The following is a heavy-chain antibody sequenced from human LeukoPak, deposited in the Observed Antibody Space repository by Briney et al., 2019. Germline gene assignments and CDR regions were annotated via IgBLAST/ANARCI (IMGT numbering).Heavy chain of an antibody. D-gene: IGHD2-21*01. Sequence: SETLSLTCTVSGGSISSYYWSWIRQPPGKGLEWIGYIYYNGSTNYNPSLKSRVTISVDTSKNQFSLKLSSVTAADTAVYYCARVIWGGGDAFDIWGQGTMVTVSS. V-gene: IGHV4-59*01. CDR2: IYYNGST. CDR1: GGSISSYY. CDR3: ARVIWGGGDAFDI. J-gene: IGHJ3*02.